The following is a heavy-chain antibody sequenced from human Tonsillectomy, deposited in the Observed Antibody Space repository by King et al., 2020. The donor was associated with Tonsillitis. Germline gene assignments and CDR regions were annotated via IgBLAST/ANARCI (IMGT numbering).Heavy chain of an antibody. CDR1: GYTFTSYD. V-gene: IGHV1-8*01. CDR3: ASRYGSGSKYFDY. J-gene: IGHJ4*02. D-gene: IGHD3-10*01. CDR2: MNPNSGNT. Sequence: QLVQSGAEVKKPGASVKVSCQAFGYTFTSYDINWVRQAPGQGPEWMGWMNPNSGNTGYAQKFQGRVTMTRKTSISTAYMELNSLRSEDTAVYFCASRYGSGSKYFDYWGQGTLVTVSS.